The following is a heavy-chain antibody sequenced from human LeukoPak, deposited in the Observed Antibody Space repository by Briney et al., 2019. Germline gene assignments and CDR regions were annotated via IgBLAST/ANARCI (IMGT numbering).Heavy chain of an antibody. CDR3: ASRGQHYGGEPEYYYYYMDV. D-gene: IGHD4-23*01. CDR2: INPSGGST. J-gene: IGHJ6*03. Sequence: ASVKVSCKASGYTFTSYYMHWVRQAPGQGLEWMGIINPSGGSTSYAQKFQGRVTMTRDMSTSTVYMELSSLRSEDTAVYYCASRGQHYGGEPEYYYYYMDVWGKGTTVTVSS. V-gene: IGHV1-46*01. CDR1: GYTFTSYY.